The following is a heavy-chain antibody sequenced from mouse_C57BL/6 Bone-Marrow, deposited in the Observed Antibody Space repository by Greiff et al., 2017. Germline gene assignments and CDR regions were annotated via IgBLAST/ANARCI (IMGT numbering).Heavy chain of an antibody. CDR2: IYPRSGNT. Sequence: VQLQQSGAELARPGASVKLSCKASGYTFTSYGITWVKQITGQGLEWIGEIYPRSGNTYYNEKFKGKANLTAAKSSSTAYLELRSLTSEDSAIYFCARRELLPWYFDVWGTGTTVTVSS. D-gene: IGHD1-1*01. J-gene: IGHJ1*03. V-gene: IGHV1-81*01. CDR3: ARRELLPWYFDV. CDR1: GYTFTSYG.